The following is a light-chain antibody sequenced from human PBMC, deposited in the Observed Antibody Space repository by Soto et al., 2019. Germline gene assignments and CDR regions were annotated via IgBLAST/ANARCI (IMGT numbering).Light chain of an antibody. J-gene: IGLJ1*01. CDR2: DVS. Sequence: QSALTQPASVSGSPGQSITISCSGTNSAVGGYNYVFWYQHHPGKAPKLMIYDVSNRPSGVSNRFSGSKSGNTASLTISGLQADDEADYSCSSYTSSSTYVFGTGTKVTVL. CDR1: NSAVGGYNY. V-gene: IGLV2-14*03. CDR3: SSYTSSSTYV.